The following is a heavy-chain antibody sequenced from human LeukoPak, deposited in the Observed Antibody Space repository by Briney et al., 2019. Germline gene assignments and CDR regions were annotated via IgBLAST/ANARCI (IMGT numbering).Heavy chain of an antibody. Sequence: GGSLRLSCAASKFTFTTFWMSWVRQAPGKGLEWVANIKQDGSERYYVDSVKGRFTISRDNAKNSLYLQMNSLRAEDTAVYYCARAYCSGGSCYSYWGQGTLVTVSS. V-gene: IGHV3-7*01. CDR1: KFTFTTFW. CDR3: ARAYCSGGSCYSY. D-gene: IGHD2-15*01. CDR2: IKQDGSER. J-gene: IGHJ4*02.